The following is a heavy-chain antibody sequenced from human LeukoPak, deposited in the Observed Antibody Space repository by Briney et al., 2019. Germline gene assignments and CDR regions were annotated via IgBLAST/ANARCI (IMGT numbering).Heavy chain of an antibody. D-gene: IGHD6-19*01. Sequence: SGTLSLTCAVSGGSISSSNWWSWVRQPPGKGLEWIGEIYHSGSTNYNPSLKSRVTISVDKSKNQFSLKLSSVTAAVTAVYYCARVRSGWYSGYYFDYWGQGTLVTVSS. CDR2: IYHSGST. J-gene: IGHJ4*02. V-gene: IGHV4-4*02. CDR3: ARVRSGWYSGYYFDY. CDR1: GGSISSSNW.